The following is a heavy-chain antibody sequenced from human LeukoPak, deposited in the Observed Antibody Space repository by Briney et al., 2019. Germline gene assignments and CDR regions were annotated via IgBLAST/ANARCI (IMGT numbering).Heavy chain of an antibody. D-gene: IGHD5-18*01. V-gene: IGHV6-1*01. J-gene: IGHJ6*02. CDR2: TYYRSKWYY. Sequence: SQTLSLTCAISGDSVSNEAAAWCWIRKSPSRGLEWLGRTYYRSKWYYDYAISVKSRMTIDLETSKNRFSLHLNSVTPDDTAVYYCARLRRYIKQATSGMDVWGQGTTVTVSS. CDR3: ARLRRYIKQATSGMDV. CDR1: GDSVSNEAAA.